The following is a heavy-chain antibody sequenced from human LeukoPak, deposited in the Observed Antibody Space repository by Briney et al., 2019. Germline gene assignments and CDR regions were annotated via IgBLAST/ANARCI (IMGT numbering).Heavy chain of an antibody. J-gene: IGHJ4*02. CDR3: ATYDQQLAFDH. Sequence: SETLSLTCSVSGGPMSSHYWSWIRQPAGKGLEWIGRMYTSGSTNYNPSLKSRVTMSVDTSKKQFSLKLNSVTAADTAVYYCATYDQQLAFDHWGQGILVAVSS. CDR2: MYTSGST. V-gene: IGHV4-4*07. CDR1: GGPMSSHY. D-gene: IGHD6-13*01.